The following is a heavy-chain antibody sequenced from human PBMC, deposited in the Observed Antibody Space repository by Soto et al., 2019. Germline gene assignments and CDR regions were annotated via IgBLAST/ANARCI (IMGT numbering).Heavy chain of an antibody. D-gene: IGHD1-26*01. CDR2: ISSSSYI. J-gene: IGHJ4*02. CDR3: ARDLGGAFDY. V-gene: IGHV3-21*01. CDR1: GVTFSSYS. Sequence: NPGGSLRLSCAASGVTFSSYSMNWVRQAPGKGLEWVSSISSSSYIYYADSVKGRFTISRDNAKNSLYLQMNSLRAEDTAVYYCARDLGGAFDYWGQGTLVTVSS.